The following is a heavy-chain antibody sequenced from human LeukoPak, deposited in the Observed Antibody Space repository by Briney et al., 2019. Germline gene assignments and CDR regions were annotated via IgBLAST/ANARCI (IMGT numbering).Heavy chain of an antibody. D-gene: IGHD5-12*01. J-gene: IGHJ5*02. V-gene: IGHV4-39*01. Sequence: SETLSLTCTVSGGSISSTSYFWGWVRQPPGKRLEWIGTIYHSGSTYYSPSLKSRVTISVGTSKNQFSLKLSSVTAADTAMYYCARLPRGGNWFDPWGQGTLVTVSS. CDR1: GGSISSTSYF. CDR2: IYHSGST. CDR3: ARLPRGGNWFDP.